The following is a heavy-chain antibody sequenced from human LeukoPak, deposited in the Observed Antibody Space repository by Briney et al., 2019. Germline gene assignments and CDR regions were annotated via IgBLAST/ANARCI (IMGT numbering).Heavy chain of an antibody. CDR3: AKDMRGGGSGY. D-gene: IGHD2-15*01. Sequence: SGGSLRLSCAASGFTFDDYAMHWVRQAPGKGLEWVSGISWNSGSIGYADSVKGRFTISRDNAKNSLYLQMNSLRAEDTALYYCAKDMRGGGSGYWGQGTLVTVSS. J-gene: IGHJ4*02. CDR2: ISWNSGSI. CDR1: GFTFDDYA. V-gene: IGHV3-9*01.